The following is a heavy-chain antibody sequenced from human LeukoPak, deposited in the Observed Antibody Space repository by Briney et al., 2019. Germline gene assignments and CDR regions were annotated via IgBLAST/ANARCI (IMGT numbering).Heavy chain of an antibody. J-gene: IGHJ4*02. CDR3: VKSAH. V-gene: IGHV1-8*01. Sequence: DSVRVSCKASGDTFTSSDVNWVRQATGQGLEWMGWMNPNSGNTGYAQKFQGKVAMTRDTSISTAYMELSSLRSEDTAVYYCVKSAHWGQGTLVGLS. CDR1: GDTFTSSD. CDR2: MNPNSGNT.